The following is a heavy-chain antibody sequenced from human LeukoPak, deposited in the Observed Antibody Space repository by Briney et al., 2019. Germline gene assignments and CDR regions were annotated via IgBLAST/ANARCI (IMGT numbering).Heavy chain of an antibody. Sequence: PSETLSLTCAVYGGSFSGYYWSWIRQPPGKGLEWIGEINHSGSTNYNPSLKSRVTISVDTSKNQFSLKLSSVTAADTAVYYCATEREYFDYWGQGTLVTVSS. CDR2: INHSGST. CDR3: ATEREYFDY. J-gene: IGHJ4*02. V-gene: IGHV4-34*01. CDR1: GGSFSGYY. D-gene: IGHD1-26*01.